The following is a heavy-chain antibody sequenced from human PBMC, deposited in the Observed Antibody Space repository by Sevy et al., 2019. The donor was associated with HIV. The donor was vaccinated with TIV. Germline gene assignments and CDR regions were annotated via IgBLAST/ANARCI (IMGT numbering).Heavy chain of an antibody. CDR3: ARLFSCGGDCYYLDY. CDR2: INSDGSST. CDR1: GFTFSSYW. D-gene: IGHD2-21*02. Sequence: GGSLRLSCAASGFTFSSYWMHWVRQAPGKGLVWVSRINSDGSSTSYADSVKGRFTISRDNAKNTLYLQMNSLRVEDTAVYFCARLFSCGGDCYYLDYWGQGALVTVSS. V-gene: IGHV3-74*01. J-gene: IGHJ4*02.